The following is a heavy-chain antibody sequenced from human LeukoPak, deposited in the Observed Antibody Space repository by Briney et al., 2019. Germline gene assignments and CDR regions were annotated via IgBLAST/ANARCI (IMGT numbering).Heavy chain of an antibody. J-gene: IGHJ4*02. CDR3: ARDYLD. CDR2: INHSGST. Sequence: SETLSLTCAVYGGSCSGYYWSWIRQPPGKGLEWIWEINHSGSTNYNPSLKSRVTISVDTSKNQLSLKLSSVTAADTAVYYCARDYLDWGQGTLVTVSS. D-gene: IGHD3-10*01. CDR1: GGSCSGYY. V-gene: IGHV4-34*01.